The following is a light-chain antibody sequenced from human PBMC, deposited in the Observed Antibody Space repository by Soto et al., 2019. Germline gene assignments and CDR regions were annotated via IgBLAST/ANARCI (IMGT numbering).Light chain of an antibody. CDR2: KAS. V-gene: IGKV1-5*03. Sequence: DIQMTQSPSALSASVGDSVSITCRASQNVGPWLAWYQQKPGKPPNILIYKASNLESGVPSRFSGSGSGTEFTLTISSLQPDDFATYLCQQYFSLSSFGQGTKVEVK. J-gene: IGKJ1*01. CDR1: QNVGPW. CDR3: QQYFSLSS.